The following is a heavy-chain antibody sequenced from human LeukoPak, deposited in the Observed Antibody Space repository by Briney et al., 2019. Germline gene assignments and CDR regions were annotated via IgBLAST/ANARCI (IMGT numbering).Heavy chain of an antibody. V-gene: IGHV4-59*01. CDR2: IYYSGST. CDR1: GDSISSYY. J-gene: IGHJ4*02. CDR3: ARERCSTCCFAY. Sequence: PSETLSLTCTVSGDSISSYYWSWIRQPPGKGLEWIGYIYYSGSTNYNPSLQSRVTISVDTSKNQFSLRLSSVTVADTAVYYCARERCSTCCFAYWGQAPLATVSS. D-gene: IGHD6-13*01.